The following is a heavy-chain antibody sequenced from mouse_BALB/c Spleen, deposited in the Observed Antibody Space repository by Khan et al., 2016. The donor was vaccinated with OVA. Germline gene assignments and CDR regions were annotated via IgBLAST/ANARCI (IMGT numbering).Heavy chain of an antibody. CDR1: SYSITSGYS. J-gene: IGHJ1*01. CDR2: IHYSGST. D-gene: IGHD1-1*01. CDR3: ARSGTTVVAYWYFDV. V-gene: IGHV3-1*02. Sequence: QLEESGPDLVKPSQSLSLTCTVTSYSITSGYSWHWIRQFPGNKLEWMGYIHYSGSTNYNPSLKSRISITRDTSKNQFFPQLNSVTTEDTATYYCARSGTTVVAYWYFDVWGAGTTVTVSS.